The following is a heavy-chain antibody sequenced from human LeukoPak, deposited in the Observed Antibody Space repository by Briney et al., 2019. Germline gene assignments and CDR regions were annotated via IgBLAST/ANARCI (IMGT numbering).Heavy chain of an antibody. CDR3: ARDGGIAAAGPYYFDY. J-gene: IGHJ4*02. CDR2: IWYDGSNK. V-gene: IGHV3-33*01. Sequence: GGSLRLSCAASGFTFSSYGMHWVRQAPGKGLEWVAVIWYDGSNKYYADSVKGRFTISRDNSKNTLYLQMNSLRAEDTAVYYRARDGGIAAAGPYYFDYWGQGTLVTVSS. D-gene: IGHD6-13*01. CDR1: GFTFSSYG.